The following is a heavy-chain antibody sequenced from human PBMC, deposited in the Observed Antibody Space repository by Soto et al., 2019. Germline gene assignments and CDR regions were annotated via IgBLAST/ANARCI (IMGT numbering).Heavy chain of an antibody. CDR2: IFNSGTT. Sequence: SETLSLTXSVSGASTVSHYRWTWIRQPPGKGLEWMGYIFNSGTTFYNPSLTSRLSISMDTSGNHFSLELRSVTAADTAVYYCALALGPTTGLDYWGQGNLVTVSS. CDR1: GASTVSHY. V-gene: IGHV4-59*06. CDR3: ALALGPTTGLDY. J-gene: IGHJ4*02. D-gene: IGHD1-26*01.